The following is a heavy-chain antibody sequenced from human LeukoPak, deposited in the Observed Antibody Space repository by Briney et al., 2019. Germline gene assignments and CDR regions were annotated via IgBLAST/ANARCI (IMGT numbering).Heavy chain of an antibody. V-gene: IGHV3-30*02. J-gene: IGHJ6*03. D-gene: IGHD3-10*01. Sequence: GGSLRLSCAASGFTFSSYGMHWIRQAPGKGLEGVAFIRCDGSNKYYADSVKGRFTISRDNSKNTLYLQMNSLRAEDTAVYYCAKRGRGSGSTLYYYYYMDVWGKGTTVTVSS. CDR1: GFTFSSYG. CDR2: IRCDGSNK. CDR3: AKRGRGSGSTLYYYYYMDV.